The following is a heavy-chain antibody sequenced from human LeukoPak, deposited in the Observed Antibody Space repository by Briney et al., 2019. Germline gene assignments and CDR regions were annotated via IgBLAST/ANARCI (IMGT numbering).Heavy chain of an antibody. V-gene: IGHV1-45*02. CDR1: GYTFTYRY. D-gene: IGHD4-23*01. CDR2: ITPFNGNT. CDR3: ARLGGNDAFDI. J-gene: IGHJ3*02. Sequence: SVKVSCTASGYTFTYRYLHWVRQAPGQALEWMGWITPFNGNTNYAQKFQDRVTITRDRSMSTAYMELSSLRSEDTAMYYCARLGGNDAFDIWGQGTMVTVSS.